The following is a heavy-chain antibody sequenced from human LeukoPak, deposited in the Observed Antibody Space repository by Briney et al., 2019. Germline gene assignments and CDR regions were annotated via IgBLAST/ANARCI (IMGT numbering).Heavy chain of an antibody. Sequence: SETLSLTCTVSGGSISSYYWSWIRQPPGKGLEWIGYIYYSGSTNYNPSLKSRVTISVDTSKNQFSLKLSSVTAAGTAVYYCARDRGGYYDSSGYYYVRAFDIWGQGTMVTVSS. D-gene: IGHD3-22*01. CDR3: ARDRGGYYDSSGYYYVRAFDI. CDR2: IYYSGST. J-gene: IGHJ3*02. V-gene: IGHV4-59*01. CDR1: GGSISSYY.